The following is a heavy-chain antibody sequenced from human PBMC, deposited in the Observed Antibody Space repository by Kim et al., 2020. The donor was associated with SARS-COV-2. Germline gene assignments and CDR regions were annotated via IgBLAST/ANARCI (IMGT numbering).Heavy chain of an antibody. CDR3: ARDRIGHCSSTSCSLHFDY. CDR2: TYYSGST. V-gene: IGHV4-59*11. D-gene: IGHD2-2*01. CDR1: GGSISSHS. Sequence: SETLSLTCTVSGGSISSHSWSWIRQPPGKGLEWIGYTYYSGSTNYNPSLKSRVTISVDTSKNQFSLELSSVTAADAAVYYCARDRIGHCSSTSCSLHFDYSGQGTLVTVSS. J-gene: IGHJ4*02.